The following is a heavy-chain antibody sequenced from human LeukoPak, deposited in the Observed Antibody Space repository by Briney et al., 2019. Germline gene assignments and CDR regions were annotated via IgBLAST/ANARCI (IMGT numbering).Heavy chain of an antibody. D-gene: IGHD6-13*01. V-gene: IGHV1-69*05. CDR3: ARSIAAAANVFDY. Sequence: SVKLSCKASGATFSSYAISWVRHAPGQGLEWMGGIIPIFGTANYAQKFQGRVTITTDESTSTAYMELSSLRSEDTAVYYCARSIAAAANVFDYWGQGTLVTVSS. CDR2: IIPIFGTA. J-gene: IGHJ4*02. CDR1: GATFSSYA.